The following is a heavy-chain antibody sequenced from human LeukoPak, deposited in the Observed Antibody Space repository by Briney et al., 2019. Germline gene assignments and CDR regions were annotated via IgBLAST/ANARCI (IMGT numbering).Heavy chain of an antibody. J-gene: IGHJ5*02. CDR1: GGSISSSSYY. Sequence: SETLSPTCTVSGGSISSSSYYWGWIRQPPGKGLEWIGSIYYSGSTYYNPSLKSRVTISVDTSKNQFSLKLSSVTAADTAEYYCARSNSFYYDSWGQGTLVTVSS. D-gene: IGHD3-16*01. CDR3: ARSNSFYYDS. CDR2: IYYSGST. V-gene: IGHV4-39*07.